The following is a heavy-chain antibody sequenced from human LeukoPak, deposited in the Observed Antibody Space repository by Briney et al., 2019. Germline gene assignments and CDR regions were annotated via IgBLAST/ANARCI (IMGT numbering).Heavy chain of an antibody. J-gene: IGHJ4*02. V-gene: IGHV4-34*01. D-gene: IGHD3-10*01. Sequence: SETLSLTCAVYGGSFSGYYWSWIRQPPGKGLEWIGEINHSGSTNYNPSLKSRVTISVDTSKNQFSLKLSSVTAADTAVYYCARGQMVRGVIIRIGGCYFDYWGQGTLVTVSS. CDR1: GGSFSGYY. CDR2: INHSGST. CDR3: ARGQMVRGVIIRIGGCYFDY.